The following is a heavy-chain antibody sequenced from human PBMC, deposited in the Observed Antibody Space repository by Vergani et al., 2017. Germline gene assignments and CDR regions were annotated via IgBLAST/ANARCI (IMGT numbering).Heavy chain of an antibody. J-gene: IGHJ6*03. CDR2: IYYSGST. CDR1: GGSISSGGYY. Sequence: QVQLQESGPGLVKPSQTLSLTCTVSGGSISSGGYYWSWIRQHPGKGLEWIWYIYYSGSTYYNPSLKSGVTISVDTSKNQFSLKLSSVTAADTAVYYCARGRWGSSITGSYYYYYMDVWGKGTTVTVSS. CDR3: ARGRWGSSITGSYYYYYMDV. D-gene: IGHD6-13*01. V-gene: IGHV4-31*03.